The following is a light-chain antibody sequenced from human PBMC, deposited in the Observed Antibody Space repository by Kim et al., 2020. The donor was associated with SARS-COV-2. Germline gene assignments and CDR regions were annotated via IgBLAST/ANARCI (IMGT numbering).Light chain of an antibody. J-gene: IGLJ2*01. CDR1: NLGDKY. Sequence: SVSPGRTVIISCAEDNLGDKYVSWYQQRAGQSPVLVIFKDDLRPSGIPDLFSGSNSGNTATLTISGTQAMDEADYHCQAWDRDSVVFGGGTQLTVL. CDR3: QAWDRDSVV. CDR2: KDD. V-gene: IGLV3-1*01.